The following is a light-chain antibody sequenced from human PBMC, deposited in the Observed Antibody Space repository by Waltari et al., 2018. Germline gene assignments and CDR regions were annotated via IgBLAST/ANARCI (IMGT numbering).Light chain of an antibody. J-gene: IGKJ2*01. CDR3: QQFGSSVMYT. Sequence: EVVLTQSPGTLSFSPGERATRTCRASQIVRRSRIDWYLHRPGQAPRLLRYSASGRATGIPDRFSGIGSGTDFSLTISRVEPEDFAVYYCQQFGSSVMYTFGQGTKLEIK. CDR2: SAS. V-gene: IGKV3-20*01. CDR1: QIVRRSR.